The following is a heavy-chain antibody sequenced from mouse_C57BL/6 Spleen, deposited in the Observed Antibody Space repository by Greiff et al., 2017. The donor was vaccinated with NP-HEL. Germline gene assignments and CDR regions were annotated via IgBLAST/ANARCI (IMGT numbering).Heavy chain of an antibody. CDR2: INPSSGYT. CDR3: ARPQATTMDY. V-gene: IGHV1-7*01. Sequence: VQLQQSGAELAKPGASVKLSCKASGYTFTSYWMHWVKQRPGQGLEWIGYINPSSGYTKYNQKFKDQATLTADKSSSTAYMQLSSLTYEDSAVYYCARPQATTMDYWGQGTSVTVSS. D-gene: IGHD3-2*02. J-gene: IGHJ4*01. CDR1: GYTFTSYW.